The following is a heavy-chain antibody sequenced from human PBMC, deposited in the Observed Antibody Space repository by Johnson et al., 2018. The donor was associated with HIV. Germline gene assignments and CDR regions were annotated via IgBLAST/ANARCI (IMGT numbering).Heavy chain of an antibody. CDR3: TTSCISSFGVGVCAVDI. D-gene: IGHD3-3*01. Sequence: VQLVESGGGLVKPGGSLRLSCVASGFTFSHAWMTWVRQAPGKGLEWVGRIKRKSESGTVDYALPVKGRFTVSRDDSKNTMYLQKNSLKTEDTAWYDCTTSCISSFGVGVCAVDIWGPGTMVTVSS. CDR1: GFTFSHAW. CDR2: IKRKSESGTV. J-gene: IGHJ3*02. V-gene: IGHV3-15*01.